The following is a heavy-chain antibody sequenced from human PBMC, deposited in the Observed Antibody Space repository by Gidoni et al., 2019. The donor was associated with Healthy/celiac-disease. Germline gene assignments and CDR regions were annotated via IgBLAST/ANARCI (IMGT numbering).Heavy chain of an antibody. D-gene: IGHD4-4*01. Sequence: EGELVEAGGGLVRPGGTMTHSCAAAGFTFSGSAMHWVRQASGKGLEWVGRIRSKANSYATAYAASVKGRFTISRDDSKTTAYLQMNSLTTEDPALYYCTRPYSNPDVWGQGTTVTVSS. CDR1: GFTFSGSA. V-gene: IGHV3-73*01. CDR2: IRSKANSYAT. CDR3: TRPYSNPDV. J-gene: IGHJ6*02.